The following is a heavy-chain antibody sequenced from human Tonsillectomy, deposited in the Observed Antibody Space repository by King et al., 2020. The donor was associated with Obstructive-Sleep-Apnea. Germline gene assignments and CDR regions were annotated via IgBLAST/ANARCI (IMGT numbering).Heavy chain of an antibody. J-gene: IGHJ4*01. CDR3: ARGYCSGCSCHLARDGDYVDY. CDR1: VGTFSSYA. D-gene: IGHD2-15*01. V-gene: IGHV1-69*01. CDR2: IIPFFGTA. Sequence: VQLVESGAEVKKPGSSVKVSCKSSVGTFSSYAISWVRQSPGQGLEWMGGIIPFFGTANYAQKFQGRVAITADESTSTAYVALSSLRSEDTPVYYCARGYCSGCSCHLARDGDYVDYPGHGTPV.